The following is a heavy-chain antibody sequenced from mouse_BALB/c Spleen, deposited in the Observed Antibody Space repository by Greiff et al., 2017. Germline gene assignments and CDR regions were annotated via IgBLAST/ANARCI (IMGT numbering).Heavy chain of an antibody. J-gene: IGHJ4*01. D-gene: IGHD2-14*01. CDR1: GYTFTSYW. CDR3: ARRYRYDDAMDY. Sequence: QVQLQQSGAELVKPGASVKLSCKASGYTFTSYWMHWVKQRPGQGLEWIGEINPSNGRTNYNEKFKSKATLTVDKSSSTAYMQLSSLTSEDSAVYYCARRYRYDDAMDYWGQGTSVTVSS. V-gene: IGHV1S81*02. CDR2: INPSNGRT.